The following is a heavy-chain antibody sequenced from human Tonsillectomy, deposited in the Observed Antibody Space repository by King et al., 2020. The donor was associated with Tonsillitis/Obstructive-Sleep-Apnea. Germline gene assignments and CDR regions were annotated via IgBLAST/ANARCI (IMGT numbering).Heavy chain of an antibody. V-gene: IGHV3-30*04. CDR2: ISYDGSYK. J-gene: IGHJ4*02. CDR3: ARDREPAFYSSGWYDEGVFDY. CDR1: GFTFSNYA. D-gene: IGHD6-19*01. Sequence: VQLVESGGGVVQPGRSLRLSCAASGFTFSNYAMHWVRQAPGKGLEWVAVISYDGSYKYYADSVKGRFTISRDNSKNTLYLQMNSLRAEDTAVYYCARDREPAFYSSGWYDEGVFDYWGQGTLVTVSS.